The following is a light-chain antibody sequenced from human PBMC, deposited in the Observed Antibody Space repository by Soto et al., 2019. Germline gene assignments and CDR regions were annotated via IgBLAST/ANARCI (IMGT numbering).Light chain of an antibody. CDR3: QQYGSSPQT. CDR1: QSVSSSY. V-gene: IGKV3-20*01. Sequence: EIVLTQSPGTLSLSPGERATLSCRASQSVSSSYLAWYQQKPGQAPRLLIYGASSRATGIPDRFSGGGSGTDFTLTISRLEPEDFAVYYCQQYGSSPQTFGQGTRV. CDR2: GAS. J-gene: IGKJ1*01.